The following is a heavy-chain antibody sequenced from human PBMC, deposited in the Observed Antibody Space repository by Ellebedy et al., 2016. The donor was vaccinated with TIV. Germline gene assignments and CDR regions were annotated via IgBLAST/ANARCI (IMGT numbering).Heavy chain of an antibody. V-gene: IGHV4-59*01. CDR3: ARGWQTAVSPWAH. CDR2: IYSSGST. Sequence: SETLSLXXTVSAGSISSYFWSCIRQPPGRGLEWIGYIYSSGSTNYNPSLKGRVTMSVDTSKNQFSLRLSSVTAADTAVYYCARGWQTAVSPWAHWGQGTLVTVSS. CDR1: AGSISSYF. D-gene: IGHD6-13*01. J-gene: IGHJ4*02.